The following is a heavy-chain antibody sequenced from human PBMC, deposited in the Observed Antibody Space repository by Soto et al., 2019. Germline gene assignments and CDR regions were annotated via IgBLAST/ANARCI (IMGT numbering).Heavy chain of an antibody. D-gene: IGHD3-3*01. CDR3: ANAIYSYYYGMDV. V-gene: IGHV3-23*01. CDR2: ISGSGGST. J-gene: IGHJ6*02. Sequence: QSGGSLRLSCAASGFTFSSYAMSWVRQAPGKGLEWVSAISGSGGSTYYADSVKGRFTISRDNSKNTLYLQMNSLRAEDTAVYYCANAIYSYYYGMDVWGQGTTVTVSS. CDR1: GFTFSSYA.